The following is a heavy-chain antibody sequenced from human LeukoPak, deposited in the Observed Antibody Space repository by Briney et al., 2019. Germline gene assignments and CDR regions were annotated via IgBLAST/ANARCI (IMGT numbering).Heavy chain of an antibody. D-gene: IGHD2-2*01. J-gene: IGHJ4*02. CDR3: ARRISTRRGETCSSTSCYFDY. CDR1: GFSISSGYF. V-gene: IGHV4-38-2*01. CDR2: IFHSGIT. Sequence: SSETLSLTCAVPGFSISSGYFWAWIRQSPGKGLEWIGSIFHSGITYYNPSLKSRITISVDTSKNQFSLRLSSVTAADTAVYYCARRISTRRGETCSSTSCYFDYWGQGTLVTVSS.